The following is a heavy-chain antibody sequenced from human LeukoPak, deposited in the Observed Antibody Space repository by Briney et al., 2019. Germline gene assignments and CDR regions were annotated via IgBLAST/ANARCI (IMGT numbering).Heavy chain of an antibody. J-gene: IGHJ5*02. Sequence: ASVKVSCKASGYTFTSYGISWVRQAPGQGLEWMGWISAYNGNTNYAQKLQGRVTMTTDTSTSTAYMELRSLRSDDTAVYYCARASIVLMVYGNWFDPWGQRTLVTVSS. CDR1: GYTFTSYG. V-gene: IGHV1-18*01. CDR2: ISAYNGNT. CDR3: ARASIVLMVYGNWFDP. D-gene: IGHD2-8*01.